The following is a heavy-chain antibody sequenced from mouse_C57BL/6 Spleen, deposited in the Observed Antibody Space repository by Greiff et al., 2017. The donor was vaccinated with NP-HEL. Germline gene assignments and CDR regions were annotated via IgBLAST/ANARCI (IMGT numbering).Heavy chain of an antibody. D-gene: IGHD1-1*01. CDR1: GYTFTSYW. J-gene: IGHJ1*03. Sequence: QVQLQQPGAELVKPGASVKLSCKASGYTFTSYWMHWVKQRPGRGLEWIGRIDPNSGGTKYNEKFKSKATLTVDKPSSTAYVQLSSLTSEDSAVYYCARPSTVVPHWYFDVWGTGTTVTVSS. CDR3: ARPSTVVPHWYFDV. V-gene: IGHV1-72*01. CDR2: IDPNSGGT.